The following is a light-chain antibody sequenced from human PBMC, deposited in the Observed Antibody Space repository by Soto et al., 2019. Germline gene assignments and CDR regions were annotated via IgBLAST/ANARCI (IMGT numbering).Light chain of an antibody. CDR2: EVS. CDR3: SSFTRSSTWL. Sequence: QSALTQPASVSGSPGQSITISCTGASSDVGGYNYVSWYQQHPGKAPKLMIYEVSNRPSGTSYRFSGSKSGNTASLTISGLQAEDEADYYCSSFTRSSTWLFGGGTQLTVL. V-gene: IGLV2-14*03. CDR1: SSDVGGYNY. J-gene: IGLJ3*02.